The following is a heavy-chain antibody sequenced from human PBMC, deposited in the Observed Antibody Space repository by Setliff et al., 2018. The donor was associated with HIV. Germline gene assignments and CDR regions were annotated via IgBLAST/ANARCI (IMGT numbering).Heavy chain of an antibody. CDR1: KYTFTDYY. CDR2: VDPEDDKT. J-gene: IGHJ4*02. D-gene: IGHD2-15*01. V-gene: IGHV1-69-2*01. Sequence: ASVKVSCKASKYTFTDYYMHWVQHAPGKGLEWMGRVDPEDDKTIYAEKFQGRVTMTTATSSDTAYLYLSSLRSEDTAVYYCVTGEGLRFWGQGTLVTVSS. CDR3: VTGEGLRF.